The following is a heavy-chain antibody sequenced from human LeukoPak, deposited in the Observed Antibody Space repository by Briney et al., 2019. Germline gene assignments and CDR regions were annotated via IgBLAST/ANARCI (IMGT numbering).Heavy chain of an antibody. CDR2: INGDGSSI. V-gene: IGHV3-74*01. CDR3: ARGRDIEVVSAAVSWFDP. CDR1: GFTFRNYW. Sequence: PGGSLRLSCAASGFTFRNYWMHWVRQAPGKGLVWVSRINGDGSSITHADSVKGRFTISRDNAENTLYLQMNSLTAEDTAVYYCARGRDIEVVSAAVSWFDPWGQGTLVTVSS. J-gene: IGHJ5*02. D-gene: IGHD2-2*01.